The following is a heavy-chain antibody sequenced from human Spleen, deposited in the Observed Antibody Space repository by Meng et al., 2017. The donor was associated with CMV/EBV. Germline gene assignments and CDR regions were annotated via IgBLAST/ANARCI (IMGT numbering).Heavy chain of an antibody. CDR1: GGSNRNYY. J-gene: IGHJ6*02. D-gene: IGHD2-21*01. CDR2: IYYSGST. V-gene: IGHV4-59*01. CDR3: ARDVNVAGHGMDV. Sequence: SETLSLTCAVYGPGGSNRNYYWNWIRRPPGKGLEWIGYIYYSGSTNYNPSLKSRVTISVDTSKNQFSLNLSSVTAADTAVYYCARDVNVAGHGMDVWGQGTTVTVSS.